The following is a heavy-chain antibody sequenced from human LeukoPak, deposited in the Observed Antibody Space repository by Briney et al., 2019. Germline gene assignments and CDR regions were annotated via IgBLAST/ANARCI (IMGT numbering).Heavy chain of an antibody. Sequence: SETLSLTCVVSGDSVRSNYYWAWILQSPGTGLQWIGSMYHSGSSFYNPSLKSRVTLSVDTSTNVFSLNLKSVTAADTAVYFCARKSTARAAFDLWGQGTRVTVSS. D-gene: IGHD1-14*01. CDR1: GDSVRSNYY. V-gene: IGHV4-38-2*01. CDR2: MYHSGSS. CDR3: ARKSTARAAFDL. J-gene: IGHJ3*01.